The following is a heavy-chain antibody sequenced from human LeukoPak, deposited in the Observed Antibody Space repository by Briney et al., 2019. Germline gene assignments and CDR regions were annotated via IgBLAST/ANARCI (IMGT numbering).Heavy chain of an antibody. CDR3: ARTTGAFDI. CDR1: GGSFSGYY. CDR2: INHSGST. Sequence: SETLSLTCTVYGGSFSGYYWSWIRQPPGKGLEWIGEINHSGSTNYNPSLKSRVTISVDTSKNQFSLKLSSVTAADTAVYYCARTTGAFDIWGQGTMVTVSS. V-gene: IGHV4-34*01. J-gene: IGHJ3*02. D-gene: IGHD1-1*01.